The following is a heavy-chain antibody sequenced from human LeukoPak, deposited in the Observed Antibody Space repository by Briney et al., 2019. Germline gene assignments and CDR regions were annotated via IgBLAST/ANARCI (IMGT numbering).Heavy chain of an antibody. Sequence: GGSLRLSCAASGFTFSSHAMSWVRQAPGKGLEWVSAITSGSGSNVYYTDSLKGRFTISRDNSKNTLYLQMNSLRAEDTAVYYCAKDPRSRVTLPAYYYYGMDVWGQGTTVTVSS. CDR1: GFTFSSHA. CDR2: ITSGSGSNV. V-gene: IGHV3-23*01. CDR3: AKDPRSRVTLPAYYYYGMDV. J-gene: IGHJ6*02.